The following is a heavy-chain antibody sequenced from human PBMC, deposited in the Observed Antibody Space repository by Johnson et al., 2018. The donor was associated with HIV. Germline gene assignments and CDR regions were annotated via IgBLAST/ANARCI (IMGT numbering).Heavy chain of an antibody. CDR1: GFTFDDYA. J-gene: IGHJ3*02. D-gene: IGHD2-21*01. CDR2: ISWNSGSI. V-gene: IGHV3-9*01. Sequence: VQLVESGGGLVQPGRSLRLSCAASGFTFDDYAMHWVRQAPGKGLEWVSGISWNSGSIGYADSVKGRFTISRDNAKNSLYVQMSGLRVEDTAVYYCAKGLYYGGSGDYAFDIWGQGTMVTVSS. CDR3: AKGLYYGGSGDYAFDI.